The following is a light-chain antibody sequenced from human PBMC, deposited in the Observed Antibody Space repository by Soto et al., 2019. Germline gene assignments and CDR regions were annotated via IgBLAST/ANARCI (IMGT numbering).Light chain of an antibody. J-gene: IGKJ5*01. Sequence: IVLTQSPGTLSLSPGERATLSCRASQSVSSSYLAWYQQKPGQAPRLLIYGASRRATGIPDRFTGSGSGTDFTLTISRLEPEDFAMYYCHQYGISPPVTFGQGTRLEIK. CDR2: GAS. CDR3: HQYGISPPVT. CDR1: QSVSSSY. V-gene: IGKV3-20*01.